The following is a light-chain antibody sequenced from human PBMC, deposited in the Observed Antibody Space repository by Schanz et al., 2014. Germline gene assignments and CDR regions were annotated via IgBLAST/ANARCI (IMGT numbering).Light chain of an antibody. CDR3: KQYGSSPWT. Sequence: EIVVTQSPGTLSLSPGERATLSCRASQSVSSSYLAWYQQKPGQAPRLLIYGASSRATGVPDRFSGSGSGTDFTLTISRLEPEDFAVYYCKQYGSSPWTFGQGTKVDIK. CDR1: QSVSSSY. CDR2: GAS. J-gene: IGKJ1*01. V-gene: IGKV3-20*01.